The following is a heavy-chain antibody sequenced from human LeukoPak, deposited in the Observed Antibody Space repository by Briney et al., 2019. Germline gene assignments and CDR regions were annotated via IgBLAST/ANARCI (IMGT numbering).Heavy chain of an antibody. V-gene: IGHV3-33*01. CDR2: IWYDGSHK. CDR3: ARDTDHYLDY. J-gene: IGHJ4*02. Sequence: PGGSLRLSCAASGFTFSTYAIHWVRQAPGKGLEWVAVIWYDGSHKFYADSVKGRFTISRDNSNNRVYLQMNSLSAEDTAVYYCARDTDHYLDYWGQGTLVSVSS. D-gene: IGHD4-17*01. CDR1: GFTFSTYA.